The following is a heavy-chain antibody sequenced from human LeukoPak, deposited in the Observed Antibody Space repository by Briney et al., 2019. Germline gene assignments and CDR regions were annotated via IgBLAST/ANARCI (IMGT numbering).Heavy chain of an antibody. CDR3: ASGHPSYYYDSSGYYLGPFDY. V-gene: IGHV3-21*01. D-gene: IGHD3-22*01. J-gene: IGHJ4*02. CDR2: ISSSSSYI. CDR1: GFTFSSYS. Sequence: GGSLRLSCAASGFTFSSYSMNWVRQAPGKGLEWVSSISSSSSYIYYADSVKGRFTISRDNAKNSLYLQMNSLRAEDTAVYYCASGHPSYYYDSSGYYLGPFDYWGQGTLVTVSS.